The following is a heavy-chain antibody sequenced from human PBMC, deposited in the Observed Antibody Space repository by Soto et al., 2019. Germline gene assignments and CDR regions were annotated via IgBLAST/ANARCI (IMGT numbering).Heavy chain of an antibody. CDR1: GGTFSSYA. D-gene: IGHD3-3*01. V-gene: IGHV1-69*01. CDR3: ARVGGRQYFDFWSGYFDY. CDR2: IIPIFGTA. J-gene: IGHJ4*02. Sequence: QVQLVQSGAEVKKPGSSVKVSCQASGGTFSSYAISWVRQAPGQGLEWMGGIIPIFGTANYAQKFQGRVTITADESTSTAYMELSSLRSEDTAVYYCARVGGRQYFDFWSGYFDYWGQGTLVTVSS.